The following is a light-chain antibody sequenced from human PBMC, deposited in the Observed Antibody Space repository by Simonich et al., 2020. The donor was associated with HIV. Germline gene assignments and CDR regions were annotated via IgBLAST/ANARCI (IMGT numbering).Light chain of an antibody. CDR2: WAS. CDR3: QQYYSTPYT. V-gene: IGKV4-1*01. J-gene: IGKJ2*01. CDR1: QSVFYSSNNENY. Sequence: DIVMTQSPDSLAVSLGERATTNCKSSQSVFYSSNNENYLAWYLQKPGQPPKLLIYWASTRESGVPDRFSGSGSGTDFTLTISSLQAEDVAVYYCQQYYSTPYTFGQGTKLEIK.